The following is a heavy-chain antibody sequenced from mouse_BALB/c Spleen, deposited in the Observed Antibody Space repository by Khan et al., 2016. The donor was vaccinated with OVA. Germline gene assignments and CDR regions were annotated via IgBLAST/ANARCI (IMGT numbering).Heavy chain of an antibody. CDR3: VRGYDFFAY. CDR1: GYSFTLYY. CDR2: VNPNTGGS. V-gene: IGHV1-26*01. J-gene: IGHJ3*01. D-gene: IGHD2-14*01. Sequence: EVQLQESGPDLVKPGASVKISCKASGYSFTLYYMTWVKQSHGKSLEWIGRVNPNTGGSDYNQEFKGKAILTVDKSSNTAYMELHSLTSEDSAVYYCVRGYDFFAYWGQGTLVTVSA.